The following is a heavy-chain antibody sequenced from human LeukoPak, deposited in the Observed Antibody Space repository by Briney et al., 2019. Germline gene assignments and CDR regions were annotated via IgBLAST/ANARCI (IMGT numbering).Heavy chain of an antibody. V-gene: IGHV4-59*01. J-gene: IGHJ4*02. D-gene: IGHD2-15*01. CDR3: ARDTRYCSGGSCFDY. Sequence: TSETLSLTCTVSVGSISSYYWSWIRQPPGKGLEWIGYIYYSGSTNYNPSLKSRVTISVVTSKNQFSLKLSSVTAADTAVYYCARDTRYCSGGSCFDYWGQGTLVTVSS. CDR2: IYYSGST. CDR1: VGSISSYY.